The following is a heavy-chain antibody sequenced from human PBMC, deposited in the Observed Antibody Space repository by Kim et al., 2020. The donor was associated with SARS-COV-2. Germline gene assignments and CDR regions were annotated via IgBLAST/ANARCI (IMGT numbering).Heavy chain of an antibody. V-gene: IGHV3-30*18. CDR2: ISYDGSNK. CDR3: AKESGSGSYYAWTYYYYGMDV. J-gene: IGHJ6*04. CDR1: GFTFSSYG. D-gene: IGHD3-10*01. Sequence: GGSLRLSCAASGFTFSSYGMHWVRQAPGKGLEWVAVISYDGSNKYYADSVKGRFTISRDNSKNTLYLQMNSLRAEDTAVYYCAKESGSGSYYAWTYYYYGMDVWDEGTTVTVSS.